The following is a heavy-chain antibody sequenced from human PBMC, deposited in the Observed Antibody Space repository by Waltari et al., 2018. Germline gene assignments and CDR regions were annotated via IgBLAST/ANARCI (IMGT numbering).Heavy chain of an antibody. CDR1: GFTFSSYG. Sequence: QVQLVESGGGVVQPGRSLRLSCAASGFTFSSYGMHWVRQDPGKGLEWVAVIWYDGSNKYYAYSVKGRFTISRDNSKNTLYLQMNILRAEDTAVYYCARHGFSVVTYAFDIWGQGTMVTVSS. CDR3: ARHGFSVVTYAFDI. CDR2: IWYDGSNK. D-gene: IGHD3-9*01. V-gene: IGHV3-33*01. J-gene: IGHJ3*02.